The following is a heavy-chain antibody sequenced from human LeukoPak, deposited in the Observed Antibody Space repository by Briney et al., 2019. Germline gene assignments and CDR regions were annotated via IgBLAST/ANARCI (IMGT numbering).Heavy chain of an antibody. D-gene: IGHD3/OR15-3a*01. CDR2: IYYSGDT. V-gene: IGHV4-59*08. Sequence: SETLSLTCTVSGGSINNHYWTWIRQPPGKGLEWIGYIYYSGDTNYSPSLTSRVTISLDTSKNQFSLKLSSVTAADTAVYNCARRRGNFWTDYYAFDYWGLGTLVTVSS. CDR3: ARRRGNFWTDYYAFDY. J-gene: IGHJ4*02. CDR1: GGSINNHY.